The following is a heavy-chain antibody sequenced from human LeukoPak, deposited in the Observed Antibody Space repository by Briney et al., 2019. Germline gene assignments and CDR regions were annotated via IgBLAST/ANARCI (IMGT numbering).Heavy chain of an antibody. D-gene: IGHD2-8*01. CDR2: RVNSDDRT. CDR1: GFTFNNYA. J-gene: IGHJ4*02. V-gene: IGHV3-23*01. Sequence: GGSLRLSCVASGFTFNNYAMSWVRQAAGRGLEWVARVNSDDRTAHADLVQDRCTISRDNSKNTVYLQMNSLRAEDTGLYYCARDDAPGGGYLDNWGQGTRVTVSS. CDR3: ARDDAPGGGYLDN.